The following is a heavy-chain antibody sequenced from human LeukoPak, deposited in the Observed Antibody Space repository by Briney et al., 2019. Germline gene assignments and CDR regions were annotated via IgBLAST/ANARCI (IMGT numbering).Heavy chain of an antibody. J-gene: IGHJ5*02. CDR3: ARIIAAAGQFDP. Sequence: SETLSFTCTVSGGSISSSSYYWGWIRQPPGKGLEWIGSIYYSGSTYYNPSLKSRVTISVDTSKNQFSLKLSSVTAADTAVYYCARIIAAAGQFDPWGQGTLVTVSS. CDR2: IYYSGST. CDR1: GGSISSSSYY. D-gene: IGHD6-13*01. V-gene: IGHV4-39*07.